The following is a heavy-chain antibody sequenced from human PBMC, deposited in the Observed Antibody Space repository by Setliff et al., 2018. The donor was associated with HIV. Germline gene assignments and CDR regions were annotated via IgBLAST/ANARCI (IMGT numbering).Heavy chain of an antibody. Sequence: LGGSLRLSCAASGFTFSDYYMSWIRQAPGKGLEWLSYISDSGRTIYYADSVKGRFTISRDNAKNSLYLQMNSLRAEDTAVYYCARDHRPYFYDKAWFDPWGQGTLVTVSS. CDR2: ISDSGRTI. CDR1: GFTFSDYY. V-gene: IGHV3-11*04. CDR3: ARDHRPYFYDKAWFDP. D-gene: IGHD3-22*01. J-gene: IGHJ5*02.